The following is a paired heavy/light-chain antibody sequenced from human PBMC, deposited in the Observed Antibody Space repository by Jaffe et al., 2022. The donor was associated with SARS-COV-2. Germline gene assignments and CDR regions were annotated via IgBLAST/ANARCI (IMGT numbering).Light chain of an antibody. V-gene: IGLV1-40*01. CDR3: HSYDRGLSGSV. J-gene: IGLJ3*02. Sequence: QSVLTQPPSVSGAPGQTVTISCTGSSSNIGAGYDVQWYQQLPGTAPKVLIFGNINRPSGVPDRFSGSKSGASASLAISGLQADDEADYYCHSYDRGLSGSVFGGGTKLTVL. CDR2: GNI. CDR1: SSNIGAGYD.
Heavy chain of an antibody. J-gene: IGHJ4*02. V-gene: IGHV4-39*01. Sequence: QLQLQESGPGLVKPSETLSLTCAVSGGSTGSSGYCWGWVRQPPGKGLEWIGSIHDTGKIYYSPSLKSRVTISGDTAKKQVSLKLTFVSAADTAVYYCARRRKISGHGSAFDHWGQGTLVTVSS. CDR1: GGSTGSSGYC. CDR3: ARRRKISGHGSAFDH. CDR2: IHDTGKI. D-gene: IGHD3-10*01.